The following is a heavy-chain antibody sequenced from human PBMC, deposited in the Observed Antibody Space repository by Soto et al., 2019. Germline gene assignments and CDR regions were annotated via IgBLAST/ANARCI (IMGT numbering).Heavy chain of an antibody. D-gene: IGHD1-26*01. CDR3: ARDYPGGSYYDY. Sequence: PGGSLRLSCAASGFTFSSYWMSWVRQAPGKGLEWVARINQDGSEKYYVDSVKGRFTISRDNAKNPLYLQMNSLRAEDTAVYYCARDYPGGSYYDYWGQGTLVTVSS. CDR2: INQDGSEK. CDR1: GFTFSSYW. V-gene: IGHV3-7*03. J-gene: IGHJ4*02.